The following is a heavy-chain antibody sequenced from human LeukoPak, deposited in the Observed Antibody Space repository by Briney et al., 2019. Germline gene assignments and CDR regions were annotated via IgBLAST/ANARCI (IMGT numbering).Heavy chain of an antibody. J-gene: IGHJ4*02. V-gene: IGHV1-46*01. CDR3: ARGPSGYHNT. CDR1: GYTFTSNY. D-gene: IGHD5-12*01. CDR2: ISPSGGST. Sequence: ASVKVSCKAFGYTFTSNYMHWVRQAPGQGPEWMGVISPSGGSTTYAQKFQGRVTLTRDMSTSTDYLELSSLRSEDTAVYYCARGPSGYHNTGGPGTLVTVSS.